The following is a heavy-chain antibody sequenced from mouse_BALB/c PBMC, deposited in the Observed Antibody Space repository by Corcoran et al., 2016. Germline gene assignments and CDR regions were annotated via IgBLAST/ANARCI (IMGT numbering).Heavy chain of an antibody. D-gene: IGHD1-1*01. CDR2: IDPANGNT. J-gene: IGHJ4*01. CDR3: ARWGNYGNYYAMDY. V-gene: IGHV14-3*02. CDR1: GFNIKDTY. Sequence: EVQLQQSGAELVKPGASVKLSCTASGFNIKDTYMHWVKQRPEQGLEWIGRIDPANGNTKYDPKFQGKATITADTSSNTAYLQLSSLTSEDTAVYYCARWGNYGNYYAMDYWGQGTSVTVSS.